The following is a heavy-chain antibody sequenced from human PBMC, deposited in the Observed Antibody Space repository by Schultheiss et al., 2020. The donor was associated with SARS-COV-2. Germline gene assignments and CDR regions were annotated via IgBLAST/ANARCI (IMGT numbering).Heavy chain of an antibody. CDR2: ISAYNGNT. J-gene: IGHJ6*02. D-gene: IGHD4-17*01. Sequence: ASVKVSCKASGGTFSSYAISWVRQAPGQGLEWMGWISAYNGNTNYAQKLQGRVTMTTDTSTSTAYMALRSLRSDDTAVYYCARGPVTTDIDYYYYGMDVWGQGTTVTVSS. V-gene: IGHV1-18*01. CDR3: ARGPVTTDIDYYYYGMDV. CDR1: GGTFSSYA.